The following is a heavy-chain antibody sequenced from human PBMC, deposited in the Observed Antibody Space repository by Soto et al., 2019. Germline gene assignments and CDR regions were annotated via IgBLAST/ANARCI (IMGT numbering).Heavy chain of an antibody. V-gene: IGHV4-34*01. Sequence: SETLSLTCAVYGGSFIGYYWSWIRQPPGKGLEWIGEINHSGSTNYNPSLKSRVTISVDTSKNQFSLKLSSVTAADTAVYYCAAGWTVAGGNDYWGQGTLVTVSS. J-gene: IGHJ4*02. CDR1: GGSFIGYY. CDR2: INHSGST. CDR3: AAGWTVAGGNDY. D-gene: IGHD6-19*01.